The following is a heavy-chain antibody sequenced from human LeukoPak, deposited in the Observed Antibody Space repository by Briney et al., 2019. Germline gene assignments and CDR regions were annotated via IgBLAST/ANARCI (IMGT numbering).Heavy chain of an antibody. Sequence: GGSLRLSCAASGNYWMHWVRQAPGKGLEWVSAISGSGGSTYYADSVKGRFTISRDNSKNTLYLQMNSLRVEDTAAYYCAKDHSMTKIADAFDIWGQGTLVTVSS. CDR3: AKDHSMTKIADAFDI. D-gene: IGHD2/OR15-2a*01. J-gene: IGHJ3*02. V-gene: IGHV3-23*01. CDR2: ISGSGGST. CDR1: GNYW.